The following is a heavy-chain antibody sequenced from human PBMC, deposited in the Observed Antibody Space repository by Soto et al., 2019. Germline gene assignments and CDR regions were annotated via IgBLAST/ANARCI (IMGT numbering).Heavy chain of an antibody. CDR3: ARHEAGGYFDS. J-gene: IGHJ4*02. CDR1: RGSISSGTNY. Sequence: SETLSLTCTVSRGSISSGTNYWAWIRQPPGKGLEWIANIYYSGSTFYNPSLKSRVTISLDTSKNQFSLKLRSVTAADTAVYYCARHEAGGYFDSWGQGTLVTVSS. D-gene: IGHD1-26*01. CDR2: IYYSGST. V-gene: IGHV4-39*01.